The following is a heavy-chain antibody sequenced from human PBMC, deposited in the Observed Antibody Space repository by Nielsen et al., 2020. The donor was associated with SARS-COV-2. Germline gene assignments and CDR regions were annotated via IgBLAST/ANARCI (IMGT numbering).Heavy chain of an antibody. CDR3: AKDMEAAGIYYYYGMDA. V-gene: IGHV3-9*01. D-gene: IGHD6-13*01. CDR2: ISWNSGSI. Sequence: GGSLRLSCAASGFTFDDYAMHWVRQAPGKGLEWVSGISWNSGSIGYADSVKGRFTISRDNAKNSLYLQMNSLRAEDTALYYCAKDMEAAGIYYYYGMDAWGQGTTVTVSS. CDR1: GFTFDDYA. J-gene: IGHJ6*02.